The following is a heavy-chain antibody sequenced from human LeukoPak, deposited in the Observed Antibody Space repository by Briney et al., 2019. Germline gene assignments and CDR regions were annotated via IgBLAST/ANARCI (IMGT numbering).Heavy chain of an antibody. CDR3: ARDKYTTSSGASSEFDY. V-gene: IGHV4-61*02. D-gene: IGHD6-6*01. J-gene: IGHJ4*02. CDR1: GGSISSGSYY. Sequence: SETLSLTCTVSGGSISSGSYYWSWIRQPAGKGLEWIGRFYTSGSTNYNPSLKSRVTISVDRSRNQFSLKMTSVTAADTAVFYCARDKYTTSSGASSEFDYWGQGTLVIVSS. CDR2: FYTSGST.